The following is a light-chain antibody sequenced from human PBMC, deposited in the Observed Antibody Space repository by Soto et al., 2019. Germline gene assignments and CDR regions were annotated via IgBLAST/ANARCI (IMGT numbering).Light chain of an antibody. J-gene: IGLJ1*01. CDR3: SSYTSSSTLEV. CDR1: SSDVGGYNY. V-gene: IGLV2-14*01. Sequence: QSVLTQPASVSGSPGQSITISCTGTSSDVGGYNYVSWYQQHPGKAPELMIYDVSNRPSGVSNRFSGSKSGNTASLTISGLQAEDEADYYCSSYTSSSTLEVFGTGTKLTVL. CDR2: DVS.